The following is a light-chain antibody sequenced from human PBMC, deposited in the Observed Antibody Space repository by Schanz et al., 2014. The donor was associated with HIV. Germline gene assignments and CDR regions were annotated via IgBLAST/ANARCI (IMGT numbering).Light chain of an antibody. V-gene: IGKV1-5*03. CDR1: QTISSE. CDR2: QAS. J-gene: IGKJ2*01. CDR3: QQYDHRSFT. Sequence: DIQMTQSPSTLSASVGDRVSMTCRSSQTISSELAWYQQKPGKAPNLLIYQASILETGVPSRFSGSGSGTEFTLTISSLQPEDFVTYYCQQYDHRSFTFGQGTKLEI.